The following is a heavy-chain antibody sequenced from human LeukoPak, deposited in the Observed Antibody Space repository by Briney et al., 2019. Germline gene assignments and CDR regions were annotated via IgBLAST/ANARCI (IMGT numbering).Heavy chain of an antibody. J-gene: IGHJ4*02. CDR3: AKARRPSSGWYVGTYYFDY. CDR2: ISRNSGSI. V-gene: IGHV3-9*01. D-gene: IGHD6-19*01. Sequence: PGRSLRLSCAASGFTFDDYAMHWVRQAPGKGLEWVSGISRNSGSIGYADSVKGRFTISRDNAKNSLYLQMNSLRAEDTALYYCAKARRPSSGWYVGTYYFDYWGQGTLVTVSS. CDR1: GFTFDDYA.